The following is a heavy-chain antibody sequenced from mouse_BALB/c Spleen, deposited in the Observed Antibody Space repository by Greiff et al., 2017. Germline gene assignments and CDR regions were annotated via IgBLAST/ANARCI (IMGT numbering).Heavy chain of an antibody. V-gene: IGHV5-4*02. CDR1: GFTFSDYY. D-gene: IGHD2-13*01. Sequence: EVKVVESGGGLVKPGGSLKLSCAASGFTFSDYYMYWVRQTPEKRLEWVATISDGGSYTYYPDSVKGRFTISRDNAKNNLYLQMSSLKSEDTAMYYCARDGGVTGAWFAYWGQGTLVTVSA. J-gene: IGHJ3*01. CDR3: ARDGGVTGAWFAY. CDR2: ISDGGSYT.